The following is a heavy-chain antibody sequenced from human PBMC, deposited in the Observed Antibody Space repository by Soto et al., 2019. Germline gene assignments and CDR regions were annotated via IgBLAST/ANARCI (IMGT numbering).Heavy chain of an antibody. Sequence: QVQLVQSGAEVKNPGASVKVSCKASGYTFTDYYLYWVRQAPGQGXXWMGWINPNSGATNYAQKFQGWVTMTRDTSXXXXXXXXXXXXXXXXXXXXXXXXXXXXPGXYEYQYYGMDVWGQGTTVTVSS. CDR3: XXXXXXXPGXYEYQYYGMDV. V-gene: IGHV1-2*04. D-gene: IGHD3-22*01. J-gene: IGHJ6*02. CDR2: INPNSGAT. CDR1: GYTFTDYY.